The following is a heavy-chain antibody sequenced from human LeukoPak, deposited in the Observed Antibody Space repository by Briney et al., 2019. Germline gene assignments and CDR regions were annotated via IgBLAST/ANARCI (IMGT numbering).Heavy chain of an antibody. CDR3: ARQIAGSGEFDYLDY. V-gene: IGHV4-39*01. J-gene: IGHJ4*02. D-gene: IGHD3-10*01. CDR2: IYYSGST. CDR1: GGSISSSSYY. Sequence: PSETLSLTCTVSGGSISSSSYYWGWIRQPPGKGLEWIGSIYYSGSTYDNPSLKSRVTRSVDTSKNQFSLKLSSVTAADTAVYYCARQIAGSGEFDYLDYWGQGTLLTVSS.